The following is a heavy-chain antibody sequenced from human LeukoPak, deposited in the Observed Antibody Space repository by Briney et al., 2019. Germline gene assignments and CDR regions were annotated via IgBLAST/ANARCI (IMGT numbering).Heavy chain of an antibody. Sequence: PGGTLRLSCAATGFTFNSYALSWVRQAPGKGLEWVSAISRGGDVTYYADAVEGRFTTSRDNSKKMLFLQMSSLRAEDTAVYYCAKESRWELPLYWGQGTLVTVSS. CDR1: GFTFNSYA. D-gene: IGHD1-26*01. CDR2: ISRGGDVT. V-gene: IGHV3-23*01. CDR3: AKESRWELPLY. J-gene: IGHJ4*02.